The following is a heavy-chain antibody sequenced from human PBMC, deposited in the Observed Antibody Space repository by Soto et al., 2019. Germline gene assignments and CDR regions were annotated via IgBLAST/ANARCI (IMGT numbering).Heavy chain of an antibody. CDR3: ARGILYHQGIYSSSWYFDY. CDR2: IYHSGST. V-gene: IGHV4-30-2*01. D-gene: IGHD6-13*01. CDR1: GGSISSGGYS. J-gene: IGHJ4*02. Sequence: PSETLSLTCAVSGGSISSGGYSWSWIRQPPGKGLEWIGYIYHSGSTYYNPSLKSRVTISVDRSKNQFSLKLSSVTAADTAVYYCARGILYHQGIYSSSWYFDYWGQGTLVTVSS.